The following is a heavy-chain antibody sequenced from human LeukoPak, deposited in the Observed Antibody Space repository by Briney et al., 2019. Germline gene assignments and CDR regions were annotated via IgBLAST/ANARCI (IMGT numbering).Heavy chain of an antibody. CDR1: GYTFTGYY. CDR2: VNPNSGGT. J-gene: IGHJ5*02. D-gene: IGHD6-19*01. V-gene: IGHV1-2*02. CDR3: ARGGQCPRADWFDP. Sequence: EASVKVSCKASGYTFTGYYLHWVRQAPGQGLEWMGCVNPNSGGTNYAQKFQGRVTMTRDTSISTAYMELSRLRSDDTAVYYCARGGQCPRADWFDPWGQGTLVTVSS.